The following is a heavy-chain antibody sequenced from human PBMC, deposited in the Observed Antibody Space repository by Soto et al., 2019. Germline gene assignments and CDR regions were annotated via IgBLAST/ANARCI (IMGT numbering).Heavy chain of an antibody. CDR2: IYYSGST. J-gene: IGHJ6*02. D-gene: IGHD2-8*01. Sequence: KTSETLSLTCTVSGDSISSGYYYWTWIRQPPGKGLEWIGSIYYSGSTYYAPSLKSRVAISVDTSKNRFSLKLSSVTAADAAAYYCARDRLGYCTRTSCYYGMDVWGQGTTVTVSS. CDR1: GDSISSGYYY. CDR3: ARDRLGYCTRTSCYYGMDV. V-gene: IGHV4-30-4*01.